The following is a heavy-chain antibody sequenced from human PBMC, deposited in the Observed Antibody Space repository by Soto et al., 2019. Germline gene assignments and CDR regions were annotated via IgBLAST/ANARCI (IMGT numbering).Heavy chain of an antibody. CDR2: IYNSGSP. D-gene: IGHD3-22*01. V-gene: IGHV4-31*03. CDR3: ASRIITPKFATF. J-gene: IGHJ1*01. Sequence: QVRLQESGPGLLKPSQTLSLTCTVSGASISSNTYYWSWVRQRPGKGLEWIGYIYNSGSPYYGPSLKSRVNISVDTSKNEFSLKLTSVTAADTAVYFCASRIITPKFATFWGQGTLITVSS. CDR1: GASISSNTYY.